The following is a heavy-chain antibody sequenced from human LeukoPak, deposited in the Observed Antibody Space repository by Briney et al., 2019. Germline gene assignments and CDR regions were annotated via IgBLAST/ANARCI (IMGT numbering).Heavy chain of an antibody. Sequence: PGGSLRLSCAASGFTFSNTWMSWVRQAPGKGLEWVGRIRRKSDGGTTDYAAPVKGRFTISRDDSKNTLYLQMNSLRAEDTAVYYCAKDHEGGIVVVYYFDYWGQGTLVTVSS. J-gene: IGHJ4*02. CDR2: IRRKSDGGTT. CDR1: GFTFSNTW. V-gene: IGHV3-15*01. CDR3: AKDHEGGIVVVYYFDY. D-gene: IGHD3-22*01.